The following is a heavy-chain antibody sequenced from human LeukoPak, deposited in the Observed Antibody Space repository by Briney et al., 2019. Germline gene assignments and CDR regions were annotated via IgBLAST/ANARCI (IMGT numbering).Heavy chain of an antibody. CDR3: ARDYAGSGYFGY. Sequence: GGSLRLSCAASGFTFSIYTMNWVRQAPGKGLEWVSSISSSSNYIYYADSVKGRFTISRDNAKNSLYLQMNSLRAEDTAVYYCARDYAGSGYFGYWGQGTLVTVSS. D-gene: IGHD3-22*01. CDR2: ISSSSNYI. V-gene: IGHV3-21*01. CDR1: GFTFSIYT. J-gene: IGHJ4*02.